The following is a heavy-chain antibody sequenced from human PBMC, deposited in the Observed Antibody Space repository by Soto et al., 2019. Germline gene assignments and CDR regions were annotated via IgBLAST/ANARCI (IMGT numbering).Heavy chain of an antibody. J-gene: IGHJ3*02. CDR3: ARDSSDIADRWYAFDI. CDR1: GYTFTSYG. D-gene: IGHD6-6*01. Sequence: ASVKVSCKASGYTFTSYGISWVRQAPGQGLEWMGWISAYNGNTNYTQKLQGRVTMTTDTSTSTAYMELRSLRSDDTAVYYCARDSSDIADRWYAFDIWGQGTMVTVSS. V-gene: IGHV1-18*01. CDR2: ISAYNGNT.